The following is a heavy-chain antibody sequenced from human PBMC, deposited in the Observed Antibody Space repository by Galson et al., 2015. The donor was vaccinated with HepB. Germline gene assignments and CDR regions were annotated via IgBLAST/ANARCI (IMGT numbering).Heavy chain of an antibody. CDR1: GFSLTASGVG. CDR2: LYWDDDE. J-gene: IGHJ3*02. D-gene: IGHD6-19*01. Sequence: PALVKPTQTLTLTCTFSGFSLTASGVGVGWIRQPPGKALEWLALLYWDDDERYSPSLQNRLTVTRDTSKNQVVLTMTNMDPADTATYYCAHEKSSGPDDGEGAFDIWGQGTSVTVSS. CDR3: AHEKSSGPDDGEGAFDI. V-gene: IGHV2-5*02.